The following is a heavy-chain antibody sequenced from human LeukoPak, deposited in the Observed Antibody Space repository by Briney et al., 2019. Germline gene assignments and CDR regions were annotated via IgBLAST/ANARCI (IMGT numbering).Heavy chain of an antibody. J-gene: IGHJ4*02. CDR3: AREPAFGDLDY. CDR2: ISSVGDSA. D-gene: IGHD4-17*01. Sequence: GGSLRLSCAASGFTFSTYKMHWIRQGPGKGLEYVSVISSVGDSADYVNSVKGRFTISRDNSKNTLYLQMGSLRSEDTAVYYCAREPAFGDLDYWGQGALVTVSS. CDR1: GFTFSTYK. V-gene: IGHV3-64*01.